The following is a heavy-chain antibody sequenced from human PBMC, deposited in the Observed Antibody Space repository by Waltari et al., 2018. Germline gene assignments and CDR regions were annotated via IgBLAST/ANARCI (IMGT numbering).Heavy chain of an antibody. J-gene: IGHJ5*02. Sequence: QVQLQQWGAGLLKPSETLSLTCAVYGGSFSGYYWSWIRQPPGKGLEWIGEINHSGSTNYNPSIKSRVTISVDTSKNQFSLKLSSVTAADTAVDYCARGRSYYYGSGTFDPWGQGTLVTVSS. CDR2: INHSGST. V-gene: IGHV4-34*01. CDR3: ARGRSYYYGSGTFDP. D-gene: IGHD3-10*01. CDR1: GGSFSGYY.